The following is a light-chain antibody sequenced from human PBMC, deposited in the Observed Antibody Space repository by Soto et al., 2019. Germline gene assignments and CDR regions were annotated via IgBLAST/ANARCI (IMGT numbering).Light chain of an antibody. CDR1: SSDVGGYNY. V-gene: IGLV2-11*01. J-gene: IGLJ3*02. Sequence: QSALTQPRSVSGSPGQSVTISCTGTSSDVGGYNYVSWYQQHPGKAPKLMIYDVIKRPSGVPDRFSGSKSGNTASLTISGLQAEDEADYYCCSYATGYTREVFGGGTQLTVL. CDR2: DVI. CDR3: CSYATGYTREV.